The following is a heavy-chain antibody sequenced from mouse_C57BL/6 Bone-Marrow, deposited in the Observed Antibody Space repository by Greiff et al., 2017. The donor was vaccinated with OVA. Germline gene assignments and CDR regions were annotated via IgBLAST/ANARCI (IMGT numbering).Heavy chain of an antibody. Sequence: VQLKESGPELVKPGASVKISCKASGYSFTDYNMNWVKQSNGKSLEWIGVINPNYGTTSYNQKFKGKATLTVDQSSSTAYMQLNSLTSEDSAVYYCARRITTVVEGWYFDVWGTGTTVTVSS. CDR2: INPNYGTT. D-gene: IGHD1-1*01. CDR3: ARRITTVVEGWYFDV. V-gene: IGHV1-39*01. J-gene: IGHJ1*03. CDR1: GYSFTDYN.